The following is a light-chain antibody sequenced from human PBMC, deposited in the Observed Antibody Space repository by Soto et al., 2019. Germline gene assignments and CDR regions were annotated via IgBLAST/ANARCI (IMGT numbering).Light chain of an antibody. J-gene: IGKJ4*01. Sequence: EIVMTQSPATLSVSPGERATLSCRASQSVSSNLAWYQQKPGQAPSLLIYGASTRATGTPARFSGSGSGTEFTLTISSLQSEDFAVYYCQQYNSWPLTFGGGTKVEIK. CDR1: QSVSSN. CDR3: QQYNSWPLT. V-gene: IGKV3-15*01. CDR2: GAS.